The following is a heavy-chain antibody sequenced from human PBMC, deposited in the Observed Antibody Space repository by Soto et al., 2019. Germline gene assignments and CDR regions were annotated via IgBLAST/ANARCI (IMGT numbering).Heavy chain of an antibody. Sequence: QVHLIQSGAEVKKPGSSVKVSCQISGDTFTSYAISWVRQAPGQGLEWVGGIIPLVRTTNYAHKVQDRVTITADESTNTAYMALSSLSSEDTAVYYCARNLLAEAYRHGDWGQGTLVTVSS. CDR3: ARNLLAEAYRHGD. J-gene: IGHJ4*02. CDR2: IIPLVRTT. V-gene: IGHV1-69*01. CDR1: GDTFTSYA. D-gene: IGHD3-3*01.